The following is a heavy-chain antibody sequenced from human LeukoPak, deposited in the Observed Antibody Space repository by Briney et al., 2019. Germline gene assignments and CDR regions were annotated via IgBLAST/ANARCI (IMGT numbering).Heavy chain of an antibody. CDR1: GGTFSSYA. CDR3: ARKDEGGNDGFAI. Sequence: SVKVSCKASGGTFSSYAISWVRQAPGQGLEWMGGIIPILGTADYAHKFQGRVTMTADKSTSTAYMGLRSLRSDDTAVYYCARKDEGGNDGFAIWGQGTMVTVSS. J-gene: IGHJ3*02. D-gene: IGHD5-24*01. V-gene: IGHV1-69*10. CDR2: IIPILGTA.